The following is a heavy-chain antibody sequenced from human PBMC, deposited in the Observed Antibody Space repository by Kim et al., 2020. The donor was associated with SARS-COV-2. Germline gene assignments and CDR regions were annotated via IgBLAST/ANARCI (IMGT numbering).Heavy chain of an antibody. J-gene: IGHJ6*02. CDR3: AKVGSSSWDRGPYDYGMDV. CDR2: IVGYSGST. V-gene: IGHV3-23*01. CDR1: GFPFSTAA. D-gene: IGHD6-13*01. Sequence: GGSLRLSCAASGFPFSTAAMSWVRQAPGKGLEWVSSIVGYSGSTYYADSVKGRFTISRDNSKKTVSLQMNGLRAEDTAVYYCAKVGSSSWDRGPYDYGMDVWGQGTTVTVS.